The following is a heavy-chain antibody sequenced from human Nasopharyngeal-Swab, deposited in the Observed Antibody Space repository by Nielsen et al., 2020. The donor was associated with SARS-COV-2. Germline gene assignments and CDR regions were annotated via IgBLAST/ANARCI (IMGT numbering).Heavy chain of an antibody. J-gene: IGHJ4*02. D-gene: IGHD1-26*01. CDR3: ASLASGCYCPYY. Sequence: GESLKISCAASGFSFSSYAMSWVRQAPGKGLERVSGIIGSGGGSTYYADSVKGRFTISRDNSKNTLYLQMNSLRAEDTAVYYCASLASGCYCPYYWGQGTLVTVSS. V-gene: IGHV3-23*01. CDR2: IIGSGGGST. CDR1: GFSFSSYA.